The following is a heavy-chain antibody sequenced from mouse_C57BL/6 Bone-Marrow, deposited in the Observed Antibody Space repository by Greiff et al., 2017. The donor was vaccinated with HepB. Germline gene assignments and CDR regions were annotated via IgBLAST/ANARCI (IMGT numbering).Heavy chain of an antibody. Sequence: EVQLQQSGPELVKPGASVKISCKASGYTFTDYYMNWVKQSHGKSLEWIGDINPNNGGTSYNQKFKGKATLTVDKSSSTAYMELRSLTSEDSAVYYCERGRSGYVRYAMDYWGQGTSVTVSS. J-gene: IGHJ4*01. CDR1: GYTFTDYY. CDR3: ERGRSGYVRYAMDY. V-gene: IGHV1-26*01. CDR2: INPNNGGT. D-gene: IGHD3-2*02.